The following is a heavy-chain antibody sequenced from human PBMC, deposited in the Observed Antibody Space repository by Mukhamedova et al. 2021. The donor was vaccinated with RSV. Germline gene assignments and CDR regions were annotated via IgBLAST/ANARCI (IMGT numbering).Heavy chain of an antibody. CDR3: ARGYGSGSRLDY. V-gene: IGHV1-2*02. Sequence: EYMGWINPNSGGTNYAQHFQGRVTMTRDTSINTAYMELSGLSSDDTAMYYCARGYGSGSRLDYWGQGTLVTVSS. D-gene: IGHD3-10*01. CDR2: INPNSGGT. J-gene: IGHJ4*02.